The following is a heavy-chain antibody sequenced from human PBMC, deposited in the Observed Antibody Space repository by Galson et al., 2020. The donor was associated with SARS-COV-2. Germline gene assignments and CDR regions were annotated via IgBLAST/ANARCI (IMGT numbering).Heavy chain of an antibody. V-gene: IGHV3-7*04. J-gene: IGHJ5*02. CDR3: ARATYYYDSSGLATRLFDP. D-gene: IGHD3-22*01. CDR1: GFTFSSYW. CDR2: IEQDGSGK. Sequence: GGSLRLSCAASGFTFSSYWMSWVRQPPGKGLEWVANIEQDGSGKYYVASVKGRFTISRDNAKNSLYLQMNSLRAEDTAVYYCARATYYYDSSGLATRLFDPWGQGTLVTVSS.